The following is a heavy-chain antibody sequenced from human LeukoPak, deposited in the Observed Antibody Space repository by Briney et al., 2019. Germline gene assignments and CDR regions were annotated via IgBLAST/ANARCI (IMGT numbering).Heavy chain of an antibody. D-gene: IGHD1-26*01. Sequence: GGSLRLSCAASGFNFSGSAVHWVRQASGKGLEWVGHIRSKGNNYATAYTASVKGRFTISRDDSKSTAHLQTNSLKTEDTAVYYCSRPGSYSTDDAFDIWGQGTMVTVSS. CDR1: GFNFSGSA. CDR3: SRPGSYSTDDAFDI. V-gene: IGHV3-73*01. CDR2: IRSKGNNYAT. J-gene: IGHJ3*02.